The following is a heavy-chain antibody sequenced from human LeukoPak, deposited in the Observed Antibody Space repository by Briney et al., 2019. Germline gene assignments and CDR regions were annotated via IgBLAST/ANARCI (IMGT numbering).Heavy chain of an antibody. CDR3: AINRNCYDSSGYREVDY. J-gene: IGHJ4*02. CDR1: GFTFSTYG. D-gene: IGHD3-22*01. Sequence: RGSLRLSCAASGFTFSTYGVHWVRQPPGKGLEWVAVIWYDGSKKYYADSVKGRFTISRDNSKNTLYLQMNSLRAEDTAVYYCAINRNCYDSSGYREVDYWGQGTLVTVSS. V-gene: IGHV3-33*01. CDR2: IWYDGSKK.